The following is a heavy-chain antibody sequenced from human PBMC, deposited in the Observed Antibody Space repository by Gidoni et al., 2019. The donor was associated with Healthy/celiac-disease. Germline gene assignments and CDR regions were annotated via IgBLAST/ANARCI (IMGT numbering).Heavy chain of an antibody. CDR3: ARDLNYYDSSGYSSGAFDI. D-gene: IGHD3-22*01. CDR1: GYTFTSHY. Sequence: QVQLVQSGAEVKKPGASVKVSCKASGYTFTSHYMHWVRQAPGQGLEWMGIINPSGGSTSYAQKFQGRVTMTRDTSTSTVYMELSSLRSEDTAVYYCARDLNYYDSSGYSSGAFDIWGQGTMVTVSS. CDR2: INPSGGST. V-gene: IGHV1-46*01. J-gene: IGHJ3*02.